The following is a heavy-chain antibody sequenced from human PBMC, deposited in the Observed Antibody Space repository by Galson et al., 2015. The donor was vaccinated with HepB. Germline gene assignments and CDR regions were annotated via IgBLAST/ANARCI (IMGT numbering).Heavy chain of an antibody. CDR1: GYTFTSYA. J-gene: IGHJ6*03. V-gene: IGHV7-4-1*02. CDR3: ARNSPLIYYYYYYMDV. D-gene: IGHD3-16*01. CDR2: INTNTGNP. Sequence: SVKVSCKASGYTFTSYAMNWVRQAPGQGLEWMGWINTNTGNPTYAQGFTGRFVFSLDTSVSTAYLQISSLKAEDTAVYYCARNSPLIYYYYYYMDVWGKGTTVTVSS.